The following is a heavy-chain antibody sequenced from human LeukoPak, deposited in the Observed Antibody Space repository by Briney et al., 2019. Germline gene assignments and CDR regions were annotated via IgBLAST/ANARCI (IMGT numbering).Heavy chain of an antibody. CDR2: IYYSGST. J-gene: IGHJ4*02. CDR3: ARSSGGLDY. CDR1: GGSISSYY. Sequence: SETLSLTCTVSGGSISSYYWSWIRQPPGKGLEWIGYIYYSGSTNYNPSLKSRVTISVDTSKNQFSLKLSSVTAADTAVHYCARSSGGLDYWGQGTLVTVSS. V-gene: IGHV4-59*08. D-gene: IGHD3-3*01.